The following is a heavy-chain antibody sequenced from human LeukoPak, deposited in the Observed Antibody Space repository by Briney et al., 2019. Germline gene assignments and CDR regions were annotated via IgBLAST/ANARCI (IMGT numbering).Heavy chain of an antibody. CDR2: IIPIFGTA. CDR3: AAETYYYDSSGSS. Sequence: SVKVSCKASGGTFSSYAISWVRQAPGQGLEWMGGIIPIFGTANYAQKFQGRVTMTEDTSTDTAYMELSSLRSEDTAVYYCAAETYYYDSSGSSWGQGTLVTVSS. J-gene: IGHJ5*02. D-gene: IGHD3-22*01. CDR1: GGTFSSYA. V-gene: IGHV1-69*06.